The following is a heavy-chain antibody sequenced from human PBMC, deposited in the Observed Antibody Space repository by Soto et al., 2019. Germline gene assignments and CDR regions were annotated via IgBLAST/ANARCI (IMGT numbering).Heavy chain of an antibody. CDR2: IYYSGST. J-gene: IGHJ4*02. Sequence: PSETLSLTCTVSGGSISSSSYYWGWIRQPPGKRLEWIGSIYYSGSTYYNPSLKSRVTISVDTSKNQFSLKLSSVTAADTAVYYCARQRIMIFGEEYYFDYWGQGTLVTVSS. CDR3: ARQRIMIFGEEYYFDY. CDR1: GGSISSSSYY. D-gene: IGHD3-3*01. V-gene: IGHV4-39*01.